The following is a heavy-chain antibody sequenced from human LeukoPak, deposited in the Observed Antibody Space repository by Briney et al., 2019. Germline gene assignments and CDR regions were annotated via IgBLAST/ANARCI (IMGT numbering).Heavy chain of an antibody. V-gene: IGHV1-18*01. CDR3: ARVSFNGDSNWFDP. D-gene: IGHD4-17*01. CDR2: ISAYNANT. CDR1: GYTFFSYG. J-gene: IGHJ5*02. Sequence: ASVKVSCKASGYTFFSYGITWVRQAPGRGLEWMGWISAYNANTNYARELQGRVTMTTDTSTSTAYMELRSLRSDDTAVYYCARVSFNGDSNWFDPWGQGTLVTVSS.